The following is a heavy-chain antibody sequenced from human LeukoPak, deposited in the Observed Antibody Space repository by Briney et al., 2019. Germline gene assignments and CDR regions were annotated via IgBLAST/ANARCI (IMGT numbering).Heavy chain of an antibody. V-gene: IGHV3-23*01. Sequence: GGSLRLSCAASGFTFITYAMTWVRQAPGKGLEWVSAISNTGGSTYYADSVRGRFTISRDNSKNTLYLQMNSLRAEDTAVYYCTRGPPDGSGNYYPGDFWGQGTLVTVSS. CDR1: GFTFITYA. D-gene: IGHD3-10*01. J-gene: IGHJ4*02. CDR3: TRGPPDGSGNYYPGDF. CDR2: ISNTGGST.